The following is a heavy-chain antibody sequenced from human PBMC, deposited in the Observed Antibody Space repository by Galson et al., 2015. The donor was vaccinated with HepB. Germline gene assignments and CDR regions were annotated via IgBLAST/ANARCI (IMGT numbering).Heavy chain of an antibody. D-gene: IGHD3-10*01. CDR2: ISSNGGST. CDR1: GFTFSDYY. CDR3: ARAAMVRGVMSWVGY. J-gene: IGHJ4*02. V-gene: IGHV3-64D*06. Sequence: SLRLSCAASGFTFSDYYMSWIRQAPGKGLEYVSAISSNGGSTYYADSVKGRFTISRDNSKNTLYLQMSSLRAEDTAVYYCARAAMVRGVMSWVGYWGQGTLVTVSS.